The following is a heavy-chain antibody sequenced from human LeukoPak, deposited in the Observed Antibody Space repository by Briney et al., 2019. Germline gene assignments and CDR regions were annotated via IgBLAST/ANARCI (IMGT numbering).Heavy chain of an antibody. V-gene: IGHV1-18*01. J-gene: IGHJ4*02. CDR2: ISAYNGNT. Sequence: ASVKVACKASGYTFTGYGISWVRQAPGQGLEWRGWISAYNGNTNYAQKPLGRVTMTTDTTTSTDYMLPRSLRSDDTADYYCAQDSLLAHPTPIDYWGQGTLVTVSS. CDR3: AQDSLLAHPTPIDY. CDR1: GYTFTGYG. D-gene: IGHD2-21*01.